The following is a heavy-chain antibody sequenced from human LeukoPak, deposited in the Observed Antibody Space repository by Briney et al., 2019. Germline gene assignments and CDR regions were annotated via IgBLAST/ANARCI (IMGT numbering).Heavy chain of an antibody. CDR3: ARSPCTSCGQLDY. J-gene: IGHJ4*02. V-gene: IGHV3-21*01. CDR2: ISSSSSDI. Sequence: PGGSLRLSCAASGFTFSSYSMNWVRQAPGKGLEWVSSISSSSSDIYYADSVKGRFTISRDNAKNSLYLQMNSLRAEDTAVYYCARSPCTSCGQLDYWGQGTLVTVSS. CDR1: GFTFSSYS. D-gene: IGHD2-2*01.